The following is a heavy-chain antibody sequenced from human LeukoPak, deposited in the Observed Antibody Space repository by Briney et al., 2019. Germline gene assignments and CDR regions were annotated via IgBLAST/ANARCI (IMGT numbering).Heavy chain of an antibody. J-gene: IGHJ4*02. CDR3: ARGAYYYED. Sequence: GGSLRLSCTASGFTFSSHSMNWVRQAPGKGLEWVSYISSSSSTIYYADSVKGRFTISRDNAKNSLYLQMNSLRAEDTAVYYCARGAYYYEDWGQGTLVTVSS. CDR2: ISSSSSTI. D-gene: IGHD3-22*01. V-gene: IGHV3-48*01. CDR1: GFTFSSHS.